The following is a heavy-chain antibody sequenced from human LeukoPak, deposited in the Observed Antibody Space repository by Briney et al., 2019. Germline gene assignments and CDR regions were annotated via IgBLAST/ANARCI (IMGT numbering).Heavy chain of an antibody. D-gene: IGHD3-3*01. CDR3: ARHIPVIWSSGYYYGMDA. CDR1: GGSISNYY. J-gene: IGHJ6*02. CDR2: ISYSGST. Sequence: MASGTLSLTCTVSGGSISNYYWSWIRQPPGKGLEWIGYISYSGSTNYNPSLRSRVAISEDTSRNQFSLRLNSVTAADTAVYYCARHIPVIWSSGYYYGMDAWGQGTTVTVSS. V-gene: IGHV4-59*08.